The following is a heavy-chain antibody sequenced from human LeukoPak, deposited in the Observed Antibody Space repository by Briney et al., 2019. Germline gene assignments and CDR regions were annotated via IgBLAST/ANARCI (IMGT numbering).Heavy chain of an antibody. J-gene: IGHJ4*02. CDR1: GYPLRLHW. Sequence: PGGSQRLFCAASGYPLRLHWKHGVRQAPGKALVWVARINNDGSDTIHADSVEGRYAFSRHNHKDTLYLQMNTQRVGDAAVYYCARNNWGVDYWGQGTLVAVSS. CDR3: ARNNWGVDY. CDR2: INNDGSDT. V-gene: IGHV3-74*01. D-gene: IGHD7-27*01.